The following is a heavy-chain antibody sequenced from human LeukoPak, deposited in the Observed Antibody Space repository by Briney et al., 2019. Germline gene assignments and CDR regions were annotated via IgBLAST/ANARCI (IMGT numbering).Heavy chain of an antibody. V-gene: IGHV1-18*01. Sequence: ASVKVSCKASGYTFTSYGISWVRQAPGQGLEWMGWISAYNGNTNYAQKLQGRVTMTTDTSTSTAYMELRSLRSDDTAVYYCARTILYYDSSGYYYPYYFDYWGQGTLVTVSS. CDR3: ARTILYYDSSGYYYPYYFDY. J-gene: IGHJ4*02. D-gene: IGHD3-22*01. CDR2: ISAYNGNT. CDR1: GYTFTSYG.